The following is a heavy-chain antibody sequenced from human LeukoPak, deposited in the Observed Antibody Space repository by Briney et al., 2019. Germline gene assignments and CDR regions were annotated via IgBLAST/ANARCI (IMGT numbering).Heavy chain of an antibody. CDR1: GFAFSGFY. D-gene: IGHD2-15*01. CDR2: IRSKPNSYTT. CDR3: TRQDCSGGSCSYVDY. V-gene: IGHV3-73*01. J-gene: IGHJ4*02. Sequence: GRSLRLSCAASGFAFSGFYMHWVRQASGRGLEWVGLIRSKPNSYTTVYAASVKGRFTNSRDDSKSTAYLQMNSLKAEDTAVYYCTRQDCSGGSCSYVDYWGQGTLVTVSS.